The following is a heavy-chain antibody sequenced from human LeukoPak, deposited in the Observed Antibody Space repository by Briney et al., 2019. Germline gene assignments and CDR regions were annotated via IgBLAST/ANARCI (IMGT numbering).Heavy chain of an antibody. CDR3: ARVAYGEDKLAFDV. D-gene: IGHD4-17*01. Sequence: PSETLSLTCTVSGGSISSYYWSWIRQPAGKGLEWIGYIYYSGSTNYNPSLKSRVTISVDTSKNQFSLRLSSVTAADTAVYYCARVAYGEDKLAFDVWGQGTMVTVSS. CDR2: IYYSGST. CDR1: GGSISSYY. J-gene: IGHJ3*01. V-gene: IGHV4-59*01.